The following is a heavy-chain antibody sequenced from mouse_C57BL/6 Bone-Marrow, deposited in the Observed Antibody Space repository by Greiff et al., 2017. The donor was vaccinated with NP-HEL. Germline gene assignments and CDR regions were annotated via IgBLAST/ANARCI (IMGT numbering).Heavy chain of an antibody. CDR1: GYTFTSYW. V-gene: IGHV1-55*01. J-gene: IGHJ4*01. CDR3: ARATVSTTRRVRDAMDY. D-gene: IGHD2-4*01. Sequence: QVQLQQPGAELVKPGASVKMSCKASGYTFTSYWITWVKQRPGQGLEWIGDIYPGSGSPNYNEQFKSKATLTVDTSSSTAYMQLSRLTSEDAAVYYCARATVSTTRRVRDAMDYWGQGTSVTVSS. CDR2: IYPGSGSP.